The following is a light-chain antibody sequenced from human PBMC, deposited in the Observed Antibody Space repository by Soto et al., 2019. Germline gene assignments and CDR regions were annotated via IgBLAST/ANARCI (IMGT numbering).Light chain of an antibody. Sequence: HSILTQPHPASGAPNQRASISFSVNSNKIGSNYVYWYQQLPGTAPKLRIDRNNQRPSGVPDRFSGSKSGTSASLAISGLRSEAVAFNDSAPSEIYTRALGDSVPISVVPVFG. CDR2: RNN. CDR1: SNKIGSNY. V-gene: IGLV1-47*01. J-gene: IGLJ2*01. CDR3: APSEIYTRALGDSVPISVVPV.